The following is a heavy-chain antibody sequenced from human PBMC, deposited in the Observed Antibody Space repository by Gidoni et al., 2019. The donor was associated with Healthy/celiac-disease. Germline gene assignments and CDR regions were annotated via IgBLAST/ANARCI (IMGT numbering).Heavy chain of an antibody. CDR2: INSGGRT. CDR3: ASDDCSSTSCYAY. J-gene: IGHJ4*02. Sequence: EVQLVESGGGLVQPGGSLRLSCAASGFPVSSNYMSWVRQAPGKGLEWVSVINSGGRTYYADSVKGRFTISRDNSKNTLYLQMNSLRAEDTAVYYCASDDCSSTSCYAYWGQGTLVTVSS. V-gene: IGHV3-66*02. D-gene: IGHD2-2*01. CDR1: GFPVSSNY.